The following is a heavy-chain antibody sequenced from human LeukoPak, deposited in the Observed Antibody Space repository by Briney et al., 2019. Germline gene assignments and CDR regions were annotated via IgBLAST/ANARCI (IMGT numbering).Heavy chain of an antibody. V-gene: IGHV4-59*01. D-gene: IGHD4-17*01. Sequence: PSETLSLTCTVSGGSISSYYWSWIRQPPGKGLEWIGYIYYSGSTNYNPSLKSRVTISVDTSKNQFSLKLSSVTAADTAVYYCAGLYDYEDYYFDYWGQGTLVTVSS. CDR2: IYYSGST. J-gene: IGHJ4*02. CDR1: GGSISSYY. CDR3: AGLYDYEDYYFDY.